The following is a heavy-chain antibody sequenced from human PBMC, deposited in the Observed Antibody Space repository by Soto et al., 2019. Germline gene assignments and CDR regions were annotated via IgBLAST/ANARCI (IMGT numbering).Heavy chain of an antibody. J-gene: IGHJ4*02. V-gene: IGHV3-7*01. D-gene: IGHD4-17*01. CDR1: GFTFSSYW. CDR2: IKEDGSEK. Sequence: EVQLVESGGGLVQPGGSLRLSCAASGFTFSSYWMNWVRQSPGKGLEWVANIKEDGSEKYYVDSLKGRFTISRDNAKNSLYLQMNSLRAEDTAVYYCARGTVAPGLDYWGQGNLVTVSS. CDR3: ARGTVAPGLDY.